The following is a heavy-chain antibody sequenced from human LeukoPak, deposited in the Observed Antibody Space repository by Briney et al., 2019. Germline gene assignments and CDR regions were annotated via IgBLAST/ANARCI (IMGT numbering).Heavy chain of an antibody. CDR2: ISSSGSTI. CDR3: ARGDSLNWFDP. D-gene: IGHD2-15*01. Sequence: GGSLRLSCAASGFTFSSYEMNWVRQAPGKGLEWVSYISSSGSTIYYADSAKGRFTISRDNAKNSLYLQMNSLRAEDTAVYYCARGDSLNWFDPWGQGTLVTVSS. V-gene: IGHV3-48*03. CDR1: GFTFSSYE. J-gene: IGHJ5*02.